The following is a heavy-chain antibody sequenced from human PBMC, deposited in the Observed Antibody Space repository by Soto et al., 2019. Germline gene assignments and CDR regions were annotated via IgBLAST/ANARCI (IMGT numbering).Heavy chain of an antibody. V-gene: IGHV4-59*12. J-gene: IGHJ4*02. Sequence: SETLSLTCTVSGVSISSYYWIWLRQPPGKGLEWIGYIYYSGSTNYNPSLKSRVTISVDTSKNQFSLKLSSVTAADTAVYYCAREAPGTSYFDCWGRGTQVTVSS. CDR1: GVSISSYY. CDR3: AREAPGTSYFDC. D-gene: IGHD6-13*01. CDR2: IYYSGST.